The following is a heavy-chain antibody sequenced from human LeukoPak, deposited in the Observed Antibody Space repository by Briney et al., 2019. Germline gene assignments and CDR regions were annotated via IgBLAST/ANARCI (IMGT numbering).Heavy chain of an antibody. CDR2: IIPIFGTA. J-gene: IGHJ3*02. V-gene: IGHV1-69*13. Sequence: ASVKVSCKASGGTFSSYAVSWVRQAPGQGLEWMGGIIPIFGTANYAQKSQGRVTITADESTSTAYMELSSLRSEDTAVYYCARDSSSYAFDIWGQGTMVTVSS. CDR3: ARDSSSYAFDI. D-gene: IGHD6-6*01. CDR1: GGTFSSYA.